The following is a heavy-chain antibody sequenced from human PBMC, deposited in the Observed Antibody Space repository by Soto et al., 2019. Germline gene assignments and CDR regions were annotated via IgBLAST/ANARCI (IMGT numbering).Heavy chain of an antibody. CDR2: IYPGDSDT. Sequence: YGSRWVRKIKGKGLEWMGIIYPGDSDTRYSPSFQGQVTISADKSISTAYLQWSSLKASDTAMYYCARQASTIFGVVKDYYYYYGMDVWGQGITVTVSS. CDR3: ARQASTIFGVVKDYYYYYGMDV. D-gene: IGHD3-3*01. CDR1: YG. J-gene: IGHJ6*02. V-gene: IGHV5-51*01.